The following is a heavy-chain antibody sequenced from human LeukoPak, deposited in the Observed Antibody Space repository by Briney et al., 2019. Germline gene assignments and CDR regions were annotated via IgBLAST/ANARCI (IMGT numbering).Heavy chain of an antibody. V-gene: IGHV4-59*11. CDR1: GGSIGSHY. J-gene: IGHJ5*02. CDR2: IYYDGNT. D-gene: IGHD2/OR15-2a*01. CDR3: ARDGSFPGSPNNWLDP. Sequence: SETLSLTCSVYGGSIGSHYWSWIRQPPGKGLEWIGYIYYDGNTNYNPSLKSRLSLSIDTSKNQFSLKLSSVTAADTAVYYCARDGSFPGSPNNWLDPWGQGTLVTVSS.